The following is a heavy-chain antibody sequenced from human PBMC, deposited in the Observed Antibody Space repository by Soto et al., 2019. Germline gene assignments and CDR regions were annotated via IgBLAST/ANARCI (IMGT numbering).Heavy chain of an antibody. CDR1: GGSISSGGYS. J-gene: IGHJ6*02. D-gene: IGHD2-2*01. V-gene: IGHV4-30-2*01. Sequence: PSETLSLTCAVSGGSISSGGYSWSWIRQPPGKGLEWIGYIYHSGSTYYNPSLKSRVTISVDRFKNQFSLKLSSVTAADTAVYYCARAKLEGYCSSTSCYLEAYYYYYGMDVWGQGTTVTVSS. CDR2: IYHSGST. CDR3: ARAKLEGYCSSTSCYLEAYYYYYGMDV.